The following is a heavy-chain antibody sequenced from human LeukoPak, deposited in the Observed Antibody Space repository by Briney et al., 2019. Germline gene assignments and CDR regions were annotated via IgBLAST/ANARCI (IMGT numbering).Heavy chain of an antibody. Sequence: GRSLRLSCAASGFTFSSYAMHWVRQAPGKGLEWVAVISYDGSNKYYADSVKGRFTISRDSSKNTLYLQMNSLRAEDTAVYYCARLCGGDCYDFDYWGQGTLVTVSS. CDR3: ARLCGGDCYDFDY. CDR1: GFTFSSYA. J-gene: IGHJ4*02. D-gene: IGHD2-21*02. CDR2: ISYDGSNK. V-gene: IGHV3-30-3*01.